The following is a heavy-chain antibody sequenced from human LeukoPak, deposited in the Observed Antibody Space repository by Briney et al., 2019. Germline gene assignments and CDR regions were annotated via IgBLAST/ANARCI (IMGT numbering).Heavy chain of an antibody. V-gene: IGHV1-2*02. D-gene: IGHD3-10*01. J-gene: IGHJ4*02. CDR3: TRDLGTYKSYGSILFDY. CDR2: INPNSGGT. Sequence: ASVKVSCKASGYTFTGYYMHWVRQAPGQGLEWMGWINPNSGGTNYAQKFQGRVTMTRDTSISTAYMELSRLRSDDTAVYYCTRDLGTYKSYGSILFDYWGQGALVTVSS. CDR1: GYTFTGYY.